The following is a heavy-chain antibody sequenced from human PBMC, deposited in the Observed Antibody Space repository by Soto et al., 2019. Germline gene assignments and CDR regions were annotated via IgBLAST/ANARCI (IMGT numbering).Heavy chain of an antibody. CDR2: IIPIFGTA. CDR3: ARDRRVGSGSYV. D-gene: IGHD3-10*01. Sequence: ASVKVSCKASGGTFSSYAISWVRQAPGQGLEWMGGIIPIFGTANYAQKFQGRVTITADESTSTAYMELSSLRSEDTAVYYCARDRRVGSGSYVWGQGTLVTVSS. J-gene: IGHJ4*02. CDR1: GGTFSSYA. V-gene: IGHV1-69*13.